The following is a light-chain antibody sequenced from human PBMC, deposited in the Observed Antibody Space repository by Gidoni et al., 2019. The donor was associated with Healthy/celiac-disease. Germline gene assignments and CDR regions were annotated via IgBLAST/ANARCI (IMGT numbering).Light chain of an antibody. CDR2: GAS. V-gene: IGKV3-20*01. CDR1: QSVSSSY. Sequence: EIVLTQSPGTLSLSPGERATLSCRASQSVSSSYLAWYQQKPGQAPRLLIYGASSRATGIPDRFSGSVSVTDFTLTISRLEPEDFAVYYCQQYGSSPWTFGQGPKVEIK. J-gene: IGKJ1*01. CDR3: QQYGSSPWT.